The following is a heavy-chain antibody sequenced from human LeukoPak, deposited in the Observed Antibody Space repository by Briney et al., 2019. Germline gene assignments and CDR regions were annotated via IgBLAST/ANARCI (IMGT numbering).Heavy chain of an antibody. CDR1: GDSVSSNSVT. CDR2: TYYRSTWYN. Sequence: SQTLSLTCAISGDSVSSNSVTWNWIRQSPSRGLEWLGRTYYRSTWYNDYAVSVRGRITVNPDTSKNQFSLHLNSVTPEDTAVYYCARRADWYSDLWGRGTLVTVSS. J-gene: IGHJ2*01. CDR3: ARRADWYSDL. V-gene: IGHV6-1*01.